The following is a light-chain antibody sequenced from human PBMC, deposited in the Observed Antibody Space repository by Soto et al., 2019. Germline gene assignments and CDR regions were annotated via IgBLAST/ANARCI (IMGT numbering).Light chain of an antibody. Sequence: QSVLTQPASVSGSPGQSITISCSGTNRNVGGYNYVSWYQHHPGKAPKLMIYEVSHRPSGVSNRFSGSKSGNTASLTISGLQAEDEADYYCSSYTSTSTLNRVFGGGTKLTVL. CDR2: EVS. CDR1: NRNVGGYNY. J-gene: IGLJ3*02. CDR3: SSYTSTSTLNRV. V-gene: IGLV2-14*01.